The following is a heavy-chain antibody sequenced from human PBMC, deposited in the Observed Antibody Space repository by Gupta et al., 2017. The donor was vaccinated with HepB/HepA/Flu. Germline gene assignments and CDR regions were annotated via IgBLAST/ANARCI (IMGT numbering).Heavy chain of an antibody. D-gene: IGHD3-22*01. Sequence: QMQLVQSGTEVKDPGASVKVSCKASGFTFTDYYLHWVRQAPGQGPEWRGWVDPNSGGQNYAQKGQGRVTMTRDKSIKTPYMELGGLNSDDTAIYYCARVEPTYYDSRGFLLWGQGTLVTVSP. CDR3: ARVEPTYYDSRGFLL. V-gene: IGHV1-2*02. CDR2: VDPNSGGQ. J-gene: IGHJ4*02. CDR1: GFTFTDYY.